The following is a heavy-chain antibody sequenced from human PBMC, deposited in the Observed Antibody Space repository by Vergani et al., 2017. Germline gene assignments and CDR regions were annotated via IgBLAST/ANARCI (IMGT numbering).Heavy chain of an antibody. CDR1: GGTFSSYA. J-gene: IGHJ6*02. V-gene: IGHV1-69*17. Sequence: QVQLVQSGAEVKKPGSSVKVSCKASGGTFSSYAISWVRQAPGQGLEWMGGIIPIFGIANYAQKFQGRVTITADKSTSTAYMELSSLRSEDTAVYYCATSTQYGDDPQIPRYYGMDVWGQGTTVTVSS. D-gene: IGHD4-17*01. CDR2: IIPIFGIA. CDR3: ATSTQYGDDPQIPRYYGMDV.